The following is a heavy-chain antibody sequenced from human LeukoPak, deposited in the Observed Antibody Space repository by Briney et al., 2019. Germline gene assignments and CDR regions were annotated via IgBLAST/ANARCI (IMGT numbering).Heavy chain of an antibody. CDR2: IYNSGST. CDR3: ARSMVRGTVEGFDY. J-gene: IGHJ4*02. D-gene: IGHD3-10*01. V-gene: IGHV4-61*02. Sequence: SETLSLTCTVSGGSMTSGGYYWSWIRQPAGKGLQWIGRIYNSGSTDYNPSLKSRVTISVDTSKNQFSLKLSFVTAADTAVYYCARSMVRGTVEGFDYWGQGTLVTVSS. CDR1: GGSMTSGGYY.